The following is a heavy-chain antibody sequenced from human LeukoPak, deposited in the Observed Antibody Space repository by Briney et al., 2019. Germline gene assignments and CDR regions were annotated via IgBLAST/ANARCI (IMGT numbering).Heavy chain of an antibody. CDR1: GFTFSSYG. V-gene: IGHV3-30*02. CDR3: AKGRGWEASYYYYYMDV. D-gene: IGHD1-26*01. Sequence: GGSLRLSCAVSGFTFSSYGIHWVRQAPGKGLEWVAFIRYDGSNKYYTDSVKGRFTISRDNSKNTLYLQMNSLRAEDTAVYYCAKGRGWEASYYYYYMDVWGKGTTVTISS. CDR2: IRYDGSNK. J-gene: IGHJ6*03.